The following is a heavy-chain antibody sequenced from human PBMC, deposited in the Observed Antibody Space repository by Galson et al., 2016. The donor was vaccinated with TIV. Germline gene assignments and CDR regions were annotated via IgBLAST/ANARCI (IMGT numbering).Heavy chain of an antibody. CDR2: ISSYNGDT. CDR1: GYTFRNYG. CDR3: ARDRGRMTMILVVDYHYGMDV. D-gene: IGHD3-22*01. J-gene: IGHJ6*02. Sequence: SVKVSCKASGYTFRNYGFSWVRQAPGRGLEWLGWISSYNGDTNYAHNLRGRLTMTTDSATTTASMELRSLRSDDTAVYFCARDRGRMTMILVVDYHYGMDVWGQGTTVTVSS. V-gene: IGHV1-18*04.